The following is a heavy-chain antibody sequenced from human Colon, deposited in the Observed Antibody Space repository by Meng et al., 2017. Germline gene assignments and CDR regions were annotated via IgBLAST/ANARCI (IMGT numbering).Heavy chain of an antibody. CDR1: GFMFANYA. CDR3: VRKPQSNYYDY. V-gene: IGHV3-23*04. D-gene: IGHD3-10*01. Sequence: VQLVGAGGGLVPPGESLRLSCTASGFMFANYAMRWVRQAPGKGPEWVSAISDHGYNTYYADSVKGRFAISRDNSKNTVSLQMSSLRVEDTAIYYCVRKPQSNYYDYWGQGTLVTVSS. J-gene: IGHJ4*02. CDR2: ISDHGYNT.